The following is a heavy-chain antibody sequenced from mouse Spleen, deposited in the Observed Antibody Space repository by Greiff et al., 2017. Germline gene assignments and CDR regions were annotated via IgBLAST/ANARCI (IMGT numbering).Heavy chain of an antibody. V-gene: IGHV1-82*01. J-gene: IGHJ2*01. D-gene: IGHD1-2*01. Sequence: VQLQQSGPELVKPGASVKISCKASGYAFSSSWMNWVKQRPGKGLEWIGRIYPGDGDTNYNGKFKGKATLTADKSSSTAYMQLSSLTSEDSAVYFCARGDYYGYVDYFDYWGQGTTLTVSS. CDR3: ARGDYYGYVDYFDY. CDR1: GYAFSSSW. CDR2: IYPGDGDT.